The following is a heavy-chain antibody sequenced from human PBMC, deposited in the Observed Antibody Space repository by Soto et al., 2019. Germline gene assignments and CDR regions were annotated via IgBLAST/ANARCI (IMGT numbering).Heavy chain of an antibody. CDR2: ISPYSGKT. D-gene: IGHD3-22*01. J-gene: IGHJ4*02. Sequence: QIQLVQSGTEVRKPGASAKVSCKTSGYTFTNNDVCWVRQTPGQGLEWMGWISPYSGKTNYAQKFKGRVTMTTGTSTSTVYMELTSLTSDDTAVYYCAREGLLLLPDYWGQGTLVTVSS. V-gene: IGHV1-18*01. CDR1: GYTFTNND. CDR3: AREGLLLLPDY.